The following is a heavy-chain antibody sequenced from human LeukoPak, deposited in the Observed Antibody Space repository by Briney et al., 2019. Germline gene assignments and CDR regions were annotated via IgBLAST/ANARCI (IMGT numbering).Heavy chain of an antibody. V-gene: IGHV4-59*01. CDR2: IYSSGST. Sequence: SETLSLTCSVSGGSISGYYWSWIRQPPGKGLEWIGYIYSSGSTNYNPSLKSRVTISIHTSKNQFSLKLSSVTAADTAVYYCARDRPGGSSLDYWGQGTLVTVSS. D-gene: IGHD6-13*01. CDR1: GGSISGYY. CDR3: ARDRPGGSSLDY. J-gene: IGHJ4*02.